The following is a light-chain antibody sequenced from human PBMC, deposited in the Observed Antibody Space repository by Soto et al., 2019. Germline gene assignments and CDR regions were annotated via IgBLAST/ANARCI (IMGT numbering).Light chain of an antibody. CDR2: GTS. Sequence: EIVLTQSPGTLSLSPGERATLSCRTSQSLSSIYLAWYQQKPGQAPRLLIYGTSNRATGIPDRFSGSGSGTDFTLTISRLEPEDFVVYYCQQYGPSLPMYTFGQGTKLEIK. V-gene: IGKV3-20*01. J-gene: IGKJ2*01. CDR1: QSLSSIY. CDR3: QQYGPSLPMYT.